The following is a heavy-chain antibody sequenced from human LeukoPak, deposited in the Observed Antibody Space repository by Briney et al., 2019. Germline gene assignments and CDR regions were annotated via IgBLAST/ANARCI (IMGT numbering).Heavy chain of an antibody. D-gene: IGHD3-22*01. V-gene: IGHV3-53*01. J-gene: IGHJ4*02. CDR2: IYSGGST. Sequence: GGSLRLSCAASGFIFSDYDISWVRQAPGKGLEWVSVIYSGGSTYYADSVKGRFTISRDNSKNTLYLQMNSLRAEDTAVYYCARTYYYDSSGYYFDYWGQGTLVTVSS. CDR3: ARTYYYDSSGYYFDY. CDR1: GFIFSDYD.